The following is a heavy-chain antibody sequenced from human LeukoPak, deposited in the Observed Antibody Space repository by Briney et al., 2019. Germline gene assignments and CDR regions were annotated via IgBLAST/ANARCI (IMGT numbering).Heavy chain of an antibody. D-gene: IGHD3-3*01. CDR3: ARDRTIFGVPSPY. V-gene: IGHV4-38-2*02. CDR1: GYSISSGYY. Sequence: SETLSLTCTVSGYSISSGYYWGWIRQPPGKGLEWIGSIYHSGTYYNPSLKSRVTISIDTSKNQFSLKLSSVTAADTAIYCCARDRTIFGVPSPYWGQGTLVTVSS. J-gene: IGHJ4*02. CDR2: IYHSGT.